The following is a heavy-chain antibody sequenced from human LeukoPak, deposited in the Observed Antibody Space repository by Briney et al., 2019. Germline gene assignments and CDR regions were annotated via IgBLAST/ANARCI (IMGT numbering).Heavy chain of an antibody. V-gene: IGHV4-34*01. J-gene: IGHJ3*02. Sequence: SETLSLTCAVYGGSFSGYYWSWIRQPPGKGLEWIGEIKHSGSTNYNPSLKSRVTISVDTSKNQFSLKLSSVTAADTAVYYCARAPNDSSGYTIAPDAFDIWGQGTMVTVSS. CDR1: GGSFSGYY. D-gene: IGHD3-22*01. CDR2: IKHSGST. CDR3: ARAPNDSSGYTIAPDAFDI.